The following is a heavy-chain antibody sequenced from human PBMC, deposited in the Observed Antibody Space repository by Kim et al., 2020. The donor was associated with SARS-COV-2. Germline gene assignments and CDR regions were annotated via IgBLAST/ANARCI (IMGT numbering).Heavy chain of an antibody. CDR1: GFTFSSYG. D-gene: IGHD2-15*01. J-gene: IGHJ4*02. V-gene: IGHV3-30*18. Sequence: GGSLRLSCAASGFTFSSYGMHWVRQAPGKGLEWVAVISYDGSNKYYADSVKGRFTISRDNSKNTLYLQMNSLRAEDTAVYYCAKELPVGAATVDYWGQGTLVTVSS. CDR3: AKELPVGAATVDY. CDR2: ISYDGSNK.